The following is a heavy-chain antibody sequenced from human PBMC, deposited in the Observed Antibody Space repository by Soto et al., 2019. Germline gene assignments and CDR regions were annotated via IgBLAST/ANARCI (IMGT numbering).Heavy chain of an antibody. J-gene: IGHJ3*02. CDR2: ISGSGGST. Sequence: GGSLRLSCAASGFTFSSYAMSWARQAPGKWLEWVSAISGSGGSTYYADSVKGRFTISRDNSKNTLYLQMNSLRAEDTAVYYCARFNRSDPFDIWGQGTMVTVSS. V-gene: IGHV3-23*01. D-gene: IGHD1-26*01. CDR3: ARFNRSDPFDI. CDR1: GFTFSSYA.